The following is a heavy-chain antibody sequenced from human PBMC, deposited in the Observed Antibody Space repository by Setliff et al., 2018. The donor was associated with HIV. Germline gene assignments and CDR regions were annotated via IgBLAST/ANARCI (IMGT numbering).Heavy chain of an antibody. CDR3: ARESDDGNFLGWFDP. CDR2: IGTNTGDP. D-gene: IGHD1-26*01. Sequence: ASVKVSCKASGYSFTSYGMNWVRQAPGQGLEWMGRIGTNTGDPMYAQGFTGRFVFSLGITVNTAYLQISSLKTEDTAVYYCARESDDGNFLGWFDPWGQGTLVTVSS. CDR1: GYSFTSYG. J-gene: IGHJ5*02. V-gene: IGHV7-4-1*01.